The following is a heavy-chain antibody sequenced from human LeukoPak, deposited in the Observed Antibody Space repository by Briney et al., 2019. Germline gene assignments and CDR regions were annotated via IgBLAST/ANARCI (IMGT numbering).Heavy chain of an antibody. V-gene: IGHV1-69*13. D-gene: IGHD2/OR15-2a*01. CDR2: ILRSLTTS. CDR3: ASPAVIVPPSPQPFDY. CDR1: VSTFTAYA. Sequence: SVRLSCKAAVSTFTAYAISWVRQSPSHGLEWMGGILRSLTTSNYEQKFQGRVTITADESTSTAYMELSSLRSEDTAIYYCASPAVIVPPSPQPFDYWGQGTLVTVSS. J-gene: IGHJ4*02.